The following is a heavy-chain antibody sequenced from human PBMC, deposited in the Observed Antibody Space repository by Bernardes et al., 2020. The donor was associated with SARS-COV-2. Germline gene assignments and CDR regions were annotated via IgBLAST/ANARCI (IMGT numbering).Heavy chain of an antibody. CDR2: ISSSSSYI. D-gene: IGHD4-17*01. Sequence: GGSLRLSCAASGFTFSSYSMNWVRQAPGKGLEWVSSISSSSSYIYYADSVKGRFTISRDNAKNSLYLQMNNLRVEDTALYRCATEDGEWLESWGQGTLVTVSS. V-gene: IGHV3-21*01. J-gene: IGHJ5*01. CDR3: ATEDGEWLES. CDR1: GFTFSSYS.